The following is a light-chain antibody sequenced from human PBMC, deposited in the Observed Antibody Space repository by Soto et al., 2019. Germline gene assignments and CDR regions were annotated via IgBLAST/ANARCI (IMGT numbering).Light chain of an antibody. Sequence: QSALTQPRSVSGSPGQPVTISCTGTSSDVGGYNYVSWYQQHPGKAPKLMIYDVSKRPSGVPDRFSGSKSGNTASLTISGLQAEDEADYYCCSYAGSYTFEVFGGGTKVTVL. CDR2: DVS. V-gene: IGLV2-11*01. CDR3: CSYAGSYTFEV. J-gene: IGLJ2*01. CDR1: SSDVGGYNY.